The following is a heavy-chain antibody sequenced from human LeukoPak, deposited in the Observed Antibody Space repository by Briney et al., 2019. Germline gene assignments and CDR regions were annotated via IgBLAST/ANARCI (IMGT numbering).Heavy chain of an antibody. CDR2: IYYSGST. D-gene: IGHD2-2*01. CDR3: ARGYCSSTSCYSLGYFQH. Sequence: PSETLSLTCTVSGGSISSGDYYWSWIRQPPGKGLEWIGYIYYSGSTYYNPSLKSRVTISVDTSKNQFSLKLSSVTAAGTAVYYCARGYCSSTSCYSLGYFQHWGQGTLVTVSS. V-gene: IGHV4-30-4*08. J-gene: IGHJ1*01. CDR1: GGSISSGDYY.